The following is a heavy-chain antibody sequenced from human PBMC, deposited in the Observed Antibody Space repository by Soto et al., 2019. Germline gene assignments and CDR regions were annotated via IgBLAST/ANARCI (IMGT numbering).Heavy chain of an antibody. CDR3: VKDESINWYSGHFRH. D-gene: IGHD6-13*01. CDR2: INWNSGGI. V-gene: IGHV3-9*01. CDR1: GFTFDDYA. Sequence: GGSLRLSCAASGFTFDDYAMHWFRQVPGKGLEWVSGINWNSGGIGYGDSVKGRFAISRDNAKNSLHLQMNSLSAEDTAFYYCVKDESINWYSGHFRHWGQGTLVTVSS. J-gene: IGHJ1*01.